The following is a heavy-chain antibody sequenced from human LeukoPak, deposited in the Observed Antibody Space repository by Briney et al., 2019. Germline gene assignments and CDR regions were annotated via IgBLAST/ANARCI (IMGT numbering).Heavy chain of an antibody. CDR1: GFTFSSYA. V-gene: IGHV3-23*01. Sequence: SGGSLRLSCAASGFTFSSYAMSWVRQALGKGLEWVSAISGSGGSTYYADSVKGRFTISRDNSKNTLYLQMNSLRAEDTAVYYCAKDHYYGSGSYYNWFDPWGQGTLVTVSS. CDR2: ISGSGGST. CDR3: AKDHYYGSGSYYNWFDP. J-gene: IGHJ5*02. D-gene: IGHD3-10*01.